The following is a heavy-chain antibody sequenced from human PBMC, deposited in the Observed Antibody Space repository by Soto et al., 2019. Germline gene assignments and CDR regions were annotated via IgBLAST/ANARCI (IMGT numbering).Heavy chain of an antibody. J-gene: IGHJ6*02. D-gene: IGHD4-4*01. V-gene: IGHV4-31*01. CDR3: ARDHNDYSNYKGPAGMDV. CDR1: GGSISSGGYY. CDR2: IYYSGST. Sequence: QVQLQESGPGLVKPSQTLSLTCTVSGGSISSGGYYWSWIRQHPGKGLEWIGYIYYSGSTYYNPSLTSLVTISVDTSKNQFSLKLSSVTAADTAVYYCARDHNDYSNYKGPAGMDVWGQGTTVTVSS.